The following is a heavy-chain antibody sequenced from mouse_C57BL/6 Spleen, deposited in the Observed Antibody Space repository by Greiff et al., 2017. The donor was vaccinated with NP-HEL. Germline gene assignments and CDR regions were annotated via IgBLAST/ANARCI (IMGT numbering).Heavy chain of an antibody. Sequence: VQLQQSGAELVKPGASVKISCKASGYAFSSYWMNWVKQRPGKGLEWIGQIYPGDGDTNYNGKFKGKATLTADKCSSTAYMQLSSLTSEDSAVYFCARWGYDYDVADYFDYWGQGTTLTGSS. D-gene: IGHD2-4*01. CDR2: IYPGDGDT. V-gene: IGHV1-80*01. CDR1: GYAFSSYW. CDR3: ARWGYDYDVADYFDY. J-gene: IGHJ2*01.